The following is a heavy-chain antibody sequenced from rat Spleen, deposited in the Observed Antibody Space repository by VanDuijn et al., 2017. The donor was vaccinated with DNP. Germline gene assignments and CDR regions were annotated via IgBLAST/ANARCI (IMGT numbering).Heavy chain of an antibody. V-gene: IGHV2S63*01. CDR2: MWSGGST. CDR3: TSYYSGDFHY. Sequence: EVQLKESGPGLVQPSQTLSLTCTVSGFSLTDYSVHWVRQPPGQCLEWMGLMWSGGSTAYNSALKSRLSISRDTSKSQVFLKMNSLQTEDTAIYYCTSYYSGDFHYWGQGVMVTVSS. D-gene: IGHD1-1*01. J-gene: IGHJ2*01. CDR1: GFSLTDYS.